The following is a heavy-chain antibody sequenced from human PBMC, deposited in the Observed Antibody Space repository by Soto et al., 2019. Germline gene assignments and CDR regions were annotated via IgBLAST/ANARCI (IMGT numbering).Heavy chain of an antibody. D-gene: IGHD3-3*01. Sequence: QITLNESGPTVVKPAETLTLTCTFSGFSLTTSGVGVGWIRQSPGKAPEWLALIYWDDDKRYSATLKIRLTITKDTSKNQVVLTMASVDPADTATYYCAHRILRTVFGLVTTTAIYFDFWGQGTPVVVSS. CDR2: IYWDDDK. CDR3: AHRILRTVFGLVTTTAIYFDF. CDR1: GFSLTTSGVG. V-gene: IGHV2-5*02. J-gene: IGHJ4*02.